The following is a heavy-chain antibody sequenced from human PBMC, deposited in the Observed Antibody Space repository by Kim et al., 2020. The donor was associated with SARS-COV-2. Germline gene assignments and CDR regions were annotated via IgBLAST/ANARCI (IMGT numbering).Heavy chain of an antibody. D-gene: IGHD6-13*01. CDR3: ARGSSWYSRYGMDV. V-gene: IGHV4-34*01. J-gene: IGHJ6*02. Sequence: SETLSLTCAVYGGSFSGYYWSWIRQPPGKGLEWIGEINHSGSTNYNPSLKSRVTISVDTSKNQFSLKLSSVTAADTAVYYCARGSSWYSRYGMDVWGQGT. CDR1: GGSFSGYY. CDR2: INHSGST.